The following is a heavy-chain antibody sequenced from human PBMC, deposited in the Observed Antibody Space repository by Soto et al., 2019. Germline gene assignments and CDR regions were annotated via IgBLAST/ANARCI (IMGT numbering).Heavy chain of an antibody. CDR2: ISGSGGST. CDR3: ARRTQLDYYYYGMDV. CDR1: GFTFSSYA. J-gene: IGHJ6*02. D-gene: IGHD6-13*01. V-gene: IGHV3-23*01. Sequence: GGSLRLSCAASGFTFSSYAMSWVRQAPGKGLEWVSAISGSGGSTYYADSVKGRFTISRDNSKNTLYLQMNSLRAEDTAVYYSARRTQLDYYYYGMDVWGQGTTVTVTS.